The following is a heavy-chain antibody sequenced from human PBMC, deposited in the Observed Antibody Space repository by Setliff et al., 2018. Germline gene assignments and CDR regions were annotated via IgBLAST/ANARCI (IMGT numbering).Heavy chain of an antibody. D-gene: IGHD3-10*01. J-gene: IGHJ6*03. V-gene: IGHV1-18*01. CDR2: ISGYNGNT. CDR1: GYTFTNFG. Sequence: ASVKVSCKTSGYTFTNFGISWVRQAPGQGLEWMGWISGYNGNTNYAQRFQGRVTTTIDTSTNTAYMELRSLRSDDTGVYYCARVFFGVNDGLYHYFNMDIWGKGTTVTVSS. CDR3: ARVFFGVNDGLYHYFNMDI.